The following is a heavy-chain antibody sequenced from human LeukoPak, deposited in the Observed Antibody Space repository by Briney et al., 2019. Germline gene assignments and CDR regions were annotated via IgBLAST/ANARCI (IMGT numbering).Heavy chain of an antibody. V-gene: IGHV1-2*02. Sequence: GASVKVSCKASGYTFTDYYLHWLRQAPGQGLEWMGWMHPNSGGTNYAQNFQGRVTMTRDTSITTAYMELSRLTSDDTAVYYCARGSSKVLRYFDWLFAAWGQGTLVTVSS. D-gene: IGHD3-9*01. CDR2: MHPNSGGT. J-gene: IGHJ5*02. CDR3: ARGSSKVLRYFDWLFAA. CDR1: GYTFTDYY.